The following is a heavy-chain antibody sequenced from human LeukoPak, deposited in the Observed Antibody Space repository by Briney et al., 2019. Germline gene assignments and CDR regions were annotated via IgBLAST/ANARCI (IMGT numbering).Heavy chain of an antibody. D-gene: IGHD6-19*01. CDR1: GFTFSRHP. CDR3: AKAGSGSYFDY. V-gene: IGHV3-30*04. CDR2: ILYDGSEK. J-gene: IGHJ4*02. Sequence: GTSLRLSCAASGFTFSRHPMHWVRQAPAKGLEWVAVILYDGSEKYYKESVKGRFTISRDNSKNTLYLQMNSLRAEDTAVYYCAKAGSGSYFDYWGQGTLVTVSS.